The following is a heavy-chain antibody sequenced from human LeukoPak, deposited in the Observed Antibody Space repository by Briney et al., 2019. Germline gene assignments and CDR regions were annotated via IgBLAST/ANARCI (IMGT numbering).Heavy chain of an antibody. Sequence: GESLQISCQASGYSFTSSWIGWARQMPGKGLEWMGIIYPADSDIRYGPSFQGQVTISADKSISTAYLQWSSLKASDTAMYYCARQEYCSGGSCYTWFDPWGQGTLVTVSS. CDR1: GYSFTSSW. V-gene: IGHV5-51*01. CDR2: IYPADSDI. J-gene: IGHJ5*02. D-gene: IGHD2-15*01. CDR3: ARQEYCSGGSCYTWFDP.